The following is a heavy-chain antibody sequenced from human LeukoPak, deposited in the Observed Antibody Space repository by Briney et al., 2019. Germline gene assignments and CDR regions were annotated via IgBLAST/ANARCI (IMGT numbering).Heavy chain of an antibody. CDR3: AREDGQLVPFVDY. D-gene: IGHD6-6*01. V-gene: IGHV4-61*02. Sequence: PSETLSLTCTVSGGSISSGSYYWSWIRQPAGKGLEWIGRIYTSGSTNYNPSLKSRVTISVDTSKNQFSLKLSSVTAADTAVYYCAREDGQLVPFVDYWGQGTLVTVSS. CDR2: IYTSGST. J-gene: IGHJ4*02. CDR1: GGSISSGSYY.